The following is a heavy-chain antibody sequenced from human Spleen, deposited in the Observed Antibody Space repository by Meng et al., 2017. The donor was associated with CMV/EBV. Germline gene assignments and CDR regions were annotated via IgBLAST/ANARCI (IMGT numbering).Heavy chain of an antibody. Sequence: LTCAVYGGSFRGYSWSWIRQPPGKGLEWIGEINHSGNTNYNSPLKSRVTISVDTSKNQFSLNLRSATAADTAVYYCARRRVMTLWFDPWGQGTLVTVSS. V-gene: IGHV4-34*01. CDR1: GGSFRGYS. CDR2: INHSGNT. CDR3: ARRRVMTLWFDP. J-gene: IGHJ5*02. D-gene: IGHD2-8*01.